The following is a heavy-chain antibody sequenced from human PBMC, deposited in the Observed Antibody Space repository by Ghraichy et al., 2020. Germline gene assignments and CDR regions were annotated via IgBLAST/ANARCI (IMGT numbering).Heavy chain of an antibody. V-gene: IGHV1-46*01. CDR3: GRDGIPVEMVTIIGLNFPDH. J-gene: IGHJ4*02. D-gene: IGHD5-24*01. Sequence: ASVKVSCKASGYSFTSYYMHWVRQAPGQGLEWMGRINPSGGSTTYAQKFQGRVTMTRDTSTSTVYMELSSLRSEDTAVYYCGRDGIPVEMVTIIGLNFPDHCGQGTPVTVSS. CDR1: GYSFTSYY. CDR2: INPSGGST.